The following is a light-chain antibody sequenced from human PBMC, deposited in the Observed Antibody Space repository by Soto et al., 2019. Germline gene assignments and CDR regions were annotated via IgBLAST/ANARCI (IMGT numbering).Light chain of an antibody. J-gene: IGLJ3*02. CDR1: SSDVGAYNY. V-gene: IGLV2-8*01. CDR2: EVN. Sequence: QSVLTQPPSASGSPGQSVTISCTGTSSDVGAYNYVSWYQQYPGKAPKLMIYEVNKQPSGVPDRFSGCKSGKTASLTVSGLQPEDEAGYHCTSYAGSNIWVFGGGTKVTVL. CDR3: TSYAGSNIWV.